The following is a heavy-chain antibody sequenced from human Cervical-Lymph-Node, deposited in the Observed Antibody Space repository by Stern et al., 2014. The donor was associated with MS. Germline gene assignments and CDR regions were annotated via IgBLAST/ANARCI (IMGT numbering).Heavy chain of an antibody. D-gene: IGHD6-13*01. CDR3: GRGQQSFDP. CDR1: GYTFTSYA. CDR2: INTANGDT. V-gene: IGHV1-3*04. J-gene: IGHJ5*02. Sequence: VQLVQYGAEVKKPGASGKVSCKASGYTFTSYAIHWVRQAPGQRLEWMGRINTANGDTYYSEKFQGRVTFTRDTSANTAYMELFSLTSEDTTVYYCGRGQQSFDPWGQGTLVTVSA.